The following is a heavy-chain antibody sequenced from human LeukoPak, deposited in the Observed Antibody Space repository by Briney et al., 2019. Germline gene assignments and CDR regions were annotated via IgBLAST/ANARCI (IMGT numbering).Heavy chain of an antibody. Sequence: SETLSLTCAVYGGSFSGYYWSWIRQPPGKGLEWIGEINHSGSTNYNPSLKSRVTISVDTSKNQFSLKLSSVTAADTAVYCCARGYCSSTSCYIYYWGQGTLVTVSS. D-gene: IGHD2-2*02. CDR2: INHSGST. CDR3: ARGYCSSTSCYIYY. CDR1: GGSFSGYY. J-gene: IGHJ4*02. V-gene: IGHV4-34*01.